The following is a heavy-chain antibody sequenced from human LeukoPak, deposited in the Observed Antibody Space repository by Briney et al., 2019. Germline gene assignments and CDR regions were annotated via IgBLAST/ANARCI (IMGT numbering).Heavy chain of an antibody. CDR1: TDSISSGSYY. D-gene: IGHD3-22*01. J-gene: IGHJ4*02. V-gene: IGHV4-39*01. CDR3: ARAYYYDSSDYRSPRFDY. CDR2: IVSGGST. Sequence: SETLSLTCTVSTDSISSGSYYWGWVRQSPGQGLEWIGSIVSGGSTYHNPSLKSRITMSIDTPKNQFSLKLSSVTAADTAVYYCARAYYYDSSDYRSPRFDYWGQGTLVTVSS.